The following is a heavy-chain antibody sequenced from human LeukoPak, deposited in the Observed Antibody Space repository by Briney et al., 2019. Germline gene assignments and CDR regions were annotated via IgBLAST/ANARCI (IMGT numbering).Heavy chain of an antibody. J-gene: IGHJ5*02. Sequence: SSQTLSLTCSVFGGSISSGGYYWSWIRQPPGKGLEWIGFIYHSGSTSYNPSLQSRVTISVDRSKNQFTLKMSSVIAADTAVYYCARVIRGGAWLDPWGQGTLVTVSS. CDR2: IYHSGST. CDR3: ARVIRGGAWLDP. CDR1: GGSISSGGYY. V-gene: IGHV4-30-2*01. D-gene: IGHD3-16*01.